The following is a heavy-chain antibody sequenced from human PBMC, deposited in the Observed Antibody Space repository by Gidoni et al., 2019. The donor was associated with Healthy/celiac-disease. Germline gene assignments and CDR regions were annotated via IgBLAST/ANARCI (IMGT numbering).Heavy chain of an antibody. J-gene: IGHJ4*02. CDR3: AKDLVVVVAATQVGYFDY. Sequence: EVQLLESGGGLVQPGGSLRLSCAASGFTFRSYAMSWVRQAPGKGLEWVSAISGSGGSTYYADSVKGRFTISRDNSKNTLYLQMNSLRAEGTAVYYCAKDLVVVVAATQVGYFDYWGQGTLVTVSS. D-gene: IGHD2-15*01. V-gene: IGHV3-23*01. CDR2: ISGSGGST. CDR1: GFTFRSYA.